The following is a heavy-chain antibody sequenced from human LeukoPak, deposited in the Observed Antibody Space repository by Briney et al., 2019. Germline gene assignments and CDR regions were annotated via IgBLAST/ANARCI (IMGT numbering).Heavy chain of an antibody. CDR1: GGSFSGYY. D-gene: IGHD3/OR15-3a*01. Sequence: PSETLSLTCAVYGGSFSGYYWSWIRQPPGKGLEWIGEINHSGSTNCNPSLKSRVTISVDTSKNQFSLKLSSVTAADTAVYYCARGLRVFGPPGDWFDPWGQGTLVTVSS. J-gene: IGHJ5*02. CDR3: ARGLRVFGPPGDWFDP. CDR2: INHSGST. V-gene: IGHV4-34*01.